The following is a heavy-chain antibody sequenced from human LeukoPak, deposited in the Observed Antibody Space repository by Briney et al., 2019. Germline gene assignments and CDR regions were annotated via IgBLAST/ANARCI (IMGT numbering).Heavy chain of an antibody. CDR1: GGSISNSNYY. J-gene: IGHJ4*02. CDR2: IYYSGST. D-gene: IGHD3-3*01. Sequence: PSETLSLTCTVSGGSISNSNYYWGWIRQPPGKGLQWIGTIYYSGSTFYNPSLKSRISLFVDVSKNQYSLKLSSVTAADTSIYYCARQGALLPLPFDSWGQGTLVTVSS. CDR3: ARQGALLPLPFDS. V-gene: IGHV4-39*01.